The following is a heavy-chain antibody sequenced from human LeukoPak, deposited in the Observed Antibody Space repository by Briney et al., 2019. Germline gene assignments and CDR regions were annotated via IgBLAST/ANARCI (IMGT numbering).Heavy chain of an antibody. Sequence: SGPTLVNPTETLTLTCTVSGFSLSNARMGVSRIRQPPGKALEWLAHIFSNDEKSYSTSLKSRLTISKDTSKSQVVLTMTNMDPVDTATYYCARITRRYGTGYFDLWGRGTLVTVSS. V-gene: IGHV2-26*01. CDR3: ARITRRYGTGYFDL. J-gene: IGHJ2*01. CDR2: IFSNDEK. D-gene: IGHD4-17*01. CDR1: GFSLSNARMG.